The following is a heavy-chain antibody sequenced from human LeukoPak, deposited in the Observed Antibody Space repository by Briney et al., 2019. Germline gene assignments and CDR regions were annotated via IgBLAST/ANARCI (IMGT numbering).Heavy chain of an antibody. Sequence: GGSLRLSCLGSGFTFSWYGMNWVRQAPGRGLEYVSAISKNGGTTYYVDSVKGRFTISRENAKNSLYLQMNSLRAGDTAVYYCARGLYSSGWYVPELDYWGQGTLVAVSS. D-gene: IGHD6-19*01. CDR2: ISKNGGTT. J-gene: IGHJ4*02. V-gene: IGHV3-64*04. CDR3: ARGLYSSGWYVPELDY. CDR1: GFTFSWYG.